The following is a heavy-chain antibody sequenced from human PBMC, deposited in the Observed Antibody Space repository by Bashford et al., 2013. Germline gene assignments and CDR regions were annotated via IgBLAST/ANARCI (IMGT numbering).Heavy chain of an antibody. CDR1: GGSFSGYY. D-gene: IGHD6-19*01. CDR2: INHSGST. V-gene: IGHV4-34*01. J-gene: IGHJ4*02. CDR3: ARHSREWNRSNWHGWMFFDY. Sequence: SETLSLTCAVYGGSFSGYYWSWIRQPPGKGLEWIGEINHSGSTNYNPSLKSRVAISVDAAKSQFSLKVNSVTAADTAVYYCARHSREWNRSNWHGWMFFDYWGQGNLVTVSS.